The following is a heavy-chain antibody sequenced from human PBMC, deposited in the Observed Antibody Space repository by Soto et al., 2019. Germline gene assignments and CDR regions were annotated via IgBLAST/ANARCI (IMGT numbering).Heavy chain of an antibody. J-gene: IGHJ6*03. Sequence: EVQLVESGGGLVQPGGSLRLSCAASGFTFSNYAMHWVRQAPGMGLEYVSAVSSNGGTTYYASSVEGRFTISRENSKNTLYLQMGSLRAEDMAVYYCARVVSYYYYYMDVWGKGTTVTVSS. CDR3: ARVVSYYYYYMDV. V-gene: IGHV3-64*01. CDR1: GFTFSNYA. CDR2: VSSNGGTT.